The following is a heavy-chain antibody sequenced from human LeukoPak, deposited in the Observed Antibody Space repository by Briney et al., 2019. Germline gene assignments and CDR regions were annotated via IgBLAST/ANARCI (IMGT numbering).Heavy chain of an antibody. J-gene: IGHJ4*02. CDR1: GGSISSYC. Sequence: KPSETLSLTCTLSGGSISSYCWSWIRQPPGKGLEWIAYISDIGSINYNPPLKSRVTISLDTSKNQFSLKLSSVTAADTAVYYCAGHHPRNTVDFWGQGTLVTVSS. CDR2: ISDIGSI. D-gene: IGHD2-8*02. CDR3: AGHHPRNTVDF. V-gene: IGHV4-59*08.